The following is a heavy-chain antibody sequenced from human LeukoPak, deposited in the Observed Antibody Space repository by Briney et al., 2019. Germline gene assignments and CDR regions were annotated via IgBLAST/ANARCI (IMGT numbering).Heavy chain of an antibody. Sequence: ASVKVSCKASGYTFTGYYMHWVRQAPGQGLEWMGIINPSGGSTSYAQKFQGRVTMTRDTSTSTVYMELSSLRSEDTAVYYCARRDHCSSTSCYLYFDYWGQGTLVTVSS. CDR3: ARRDHCSSTSCYLYFDY. D-gene: IGHD2-2*01. V-gene: IGHV1-46*01. CDR1: GYTFTGYY. CDR2: INPSGGST. J-gene: IGHJ4*02.